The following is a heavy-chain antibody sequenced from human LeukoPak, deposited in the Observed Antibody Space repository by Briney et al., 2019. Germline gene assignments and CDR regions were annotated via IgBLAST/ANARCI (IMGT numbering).Heavy chain of an antibody. CDR2: IYYSGST. D-gene: IGHD5-24*01. CDR3: ARDRRDGYNYDY. CDR1: GGSISSYY. V-gene: IGHV4-59*12. Sequence: SETLSLTCTVSGGSISSYYWSWIRQPPGKGLEWIGYIYYSGSTNYNPSLKSRVTISVDTSKNQFSLKLSSVTAADTAVYYCARDRRDGYNYDYWGQGTLVTVSS. J-gene: IGHJ4*02.